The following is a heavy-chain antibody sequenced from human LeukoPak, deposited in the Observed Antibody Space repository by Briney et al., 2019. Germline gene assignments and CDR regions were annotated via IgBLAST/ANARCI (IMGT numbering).Heavy chain of an antibody. Sequence: ASVKVSCKASGGTFTSYDINWVRQATGQGLEWMGWMNPNSGNTGYAQKFQGRVTITRNTSINTAYMELSSLSSEDTAVYYCATNVREARHFHYWGQGTLVTVSS. J-gene: IGHJ1*01. CDR1: GGTFTSYD. V-gene: IGHV1-8*03. D-gene: IGHD6-6*01. CDR3: ATNVREARHFHY. CDR2: MNPNSGNT.